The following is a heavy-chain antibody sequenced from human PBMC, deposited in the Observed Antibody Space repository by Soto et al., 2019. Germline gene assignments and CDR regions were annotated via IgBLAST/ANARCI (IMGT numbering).Heavy chain of an antibody. CDR2: ISSSSSYI. CDR1: GFTFSSYS. Sequence: PGGSLRLSCAASGFTFSSYSMNWVRQAPGKGLEWVSSISSSSSYIYYADSVKGRFTISRDNAKNSLYLQMNNLRAEDTAVYYCARPSESSGSYWYFDLWGRGTLVTVSS. V-gene: IGHV3-21*01. D-gene: IGHD6-19*01. J-gene: IGHJ2*01. CDR3: ARPSESSGSYWYFDL.